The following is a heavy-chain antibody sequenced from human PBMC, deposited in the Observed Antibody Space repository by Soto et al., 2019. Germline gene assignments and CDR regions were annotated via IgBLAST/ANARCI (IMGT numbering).Heavy chain of an antibody. Sequence: EVQLLGSGGGLVQPGGSLRLSCAASGFTFSSYATSWVRQAPGKGLEWVSGIVGSAGSTYYADSVKGRFTISRDNSKNTLYLQMNSLRAEDTAIYYCAKTRTTNWESHYFDYWGQGALVTVSS. CDR1: GFTFSSYA. CDR3: AKTRTTNWESHYFDY. J-gene: IGHJ4*02. CDR2: IVGSAGST. V-gene: IGHV3-23*01. D-gene: IGHD7-27*01.